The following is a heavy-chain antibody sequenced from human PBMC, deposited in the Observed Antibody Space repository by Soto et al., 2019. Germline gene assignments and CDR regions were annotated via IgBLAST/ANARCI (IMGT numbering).Heavy chain of an antibody. CDR2: INHSGTV. CDR1: GGAFNGYY. CDR3: ARAGAALVRGSIGGFDY. Sequence: QVHLQQWGAGLLKPSETLSLTCAVNGGAFNGYYWTWIRQSPGKGLQWIGAINHSGTVDYNPSLMSRVTFSIDTSKKQFSLPLTSVTAADTSGYYCARAGAALVRGSIGGFDYWGQGTLVTVSS. J-gene: IGHJ4*02. D-gene: IGHD3-10*01. V-gene: IGHV4-34*01.